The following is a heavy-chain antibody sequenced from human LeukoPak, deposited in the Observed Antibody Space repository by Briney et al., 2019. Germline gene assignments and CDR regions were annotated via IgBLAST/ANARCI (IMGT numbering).Heavy chain of an antibody. V-gene: IGHV4-59*01. J-gene: IGHJ4*02. CDR2: IYYSGST. D-gene: IGHD6-13*01. Sequence: PSETLSLTCTVSGGAISTYYWSWIRQPPGKGLEWMGYIYYSGSTNYNPSLKGRVTISVDTSKNQFSLKLRSVTAADTAVYYCARGLYSSSWYYYFDYWGQGTLVTVSS. CDR3: ARGLYSSSWYYYFDY. CDR1: GGAISTYY.